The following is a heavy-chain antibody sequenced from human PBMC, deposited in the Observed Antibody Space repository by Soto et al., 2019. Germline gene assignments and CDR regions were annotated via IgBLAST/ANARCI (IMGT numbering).Heavy chain of an antibody. J-gene: IGHJ1*01. CDR1: GDTFSNSG. D-gene: IGHD1-26*01. CDR3: AREGASSKTPFQH. V-gene: IGHV1-2*04. Sequence: ASVKVSCKASGDTFSNSGISWVRQAPGQGLEWMGWINPNSGGTNYAQKFQGWVTMTRDTSISTAYMELSRLRSDDTAVYYCAREGASSKTPFQHWGQGTLVTVSS. CDR2: INPNSGGT.